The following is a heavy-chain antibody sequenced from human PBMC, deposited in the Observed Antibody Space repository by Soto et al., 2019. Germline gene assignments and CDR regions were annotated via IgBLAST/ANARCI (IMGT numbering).Heavy chain of an antibody. D-gene: IGHD3-22*01. J-gene: IGHJ3*02. CDR3: AREDSSGYYSAFDI. Sequence: AASVKVSCKASGYTFTSYGISWVRQAPGQGLEWMGWISAYNGNTNYAQKFQGRVTMTTDTSTSTAYMELRSLRSDDTAVYYCAREDSSGYYSAFDIWGQGTMVTVSS. CDR1: GYTFTSYG. V-gene: IGHV1-18*01. CDR2: ISAYNGNT.